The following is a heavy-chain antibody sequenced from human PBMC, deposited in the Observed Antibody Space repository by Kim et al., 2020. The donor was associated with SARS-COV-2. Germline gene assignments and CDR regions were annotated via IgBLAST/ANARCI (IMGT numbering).Heavy chain of an antibody. CDR2: INHSGST. CDR1: GGSFSGYY. CDR3: ARGRWTTIFGVVINDAFDI. D-gene: IGHD3-3*01. J-gene: IGHJ3*02. Sequence: SETLSLTCAVYGGSFSGYYWSWIRQPPGKGLEWIGEINHSGSTNYNPSLKSRVTISVDTSKNQFSLKLSSVTAADTAVYYCARGRWTTIFGVVINDAFDIWGPGTMVTVSS. V-gene: IGHV4-34*01.